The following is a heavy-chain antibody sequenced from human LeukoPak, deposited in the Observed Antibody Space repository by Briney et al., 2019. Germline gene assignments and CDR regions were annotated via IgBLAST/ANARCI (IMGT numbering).Heavy chain of an antibody. CDR1: GFTFSSYV. CDR3: AKDGDTMVRGVIRAFHWFDP. V-gene: IGHV3-23*01. Sequence: GGSLRLSCAVSGFTFSSYVMIWVRQAPGKGLEWVSSISGSGSDTYYADSVKGRFTISRDNSKNTLYLQMNSLRAEDTAVYYCAKDGDTMVRGVIRAFHWFDPWGQGTLVTVSS. J-gene: IGHJ5*02. CDR2: ISGSGSDT. D-gene: IGHD3-10*01.